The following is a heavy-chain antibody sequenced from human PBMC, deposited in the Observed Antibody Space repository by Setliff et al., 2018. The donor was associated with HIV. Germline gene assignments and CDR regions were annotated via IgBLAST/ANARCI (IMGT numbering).Heavy chain of an antibody. CDR3: ARDAPPSSGWYLDYYYYYGMDV. V-gene: IGHV3-48*03. CDR2: ISSSGSTI. CDR1: GFTFSSYE. J-gene: IGHJ6*02. D-gene: IGHD6-19*01. Sequence: GGSLRLSCAASGFTFSSYEMNWVRQAPGKGLEWVSYISSSGSTIYYADSVKGRFTISRDNAKNSLYLQMNSLRAEDTAVYYCARDAPPSSGWYLDYYYYYGMDVWGQGTTVTVS.